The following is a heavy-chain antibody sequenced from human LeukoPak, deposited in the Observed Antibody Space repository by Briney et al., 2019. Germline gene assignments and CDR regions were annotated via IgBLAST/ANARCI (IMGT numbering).Heavy chain of an antibody. J-gene: IGHJ5*02. Sequence: GVLRLSCAASGFTFSSYAMSWVRQAPGKGLEWVSAISDSGGSTYYADSVKGRFTISRDNSKNTLYLQMNSLRAEDTAVYYCAKVPRTHLSSPGDPWGQGTLVTVSS. CDR2: ISDSGGST. CDR3: AKVPRTHLSSPGDP. CDR1: GFTFSSYA. V-gene: IGHV3-23*01.